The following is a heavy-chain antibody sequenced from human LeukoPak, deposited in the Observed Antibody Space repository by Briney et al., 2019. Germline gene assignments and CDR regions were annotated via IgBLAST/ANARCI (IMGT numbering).Heavy chain of an antibody. V-gene: IGHV1-69-2*01. J-gene: IGHJ4*02. CDR3: ATRSYCSSTNCRGYFDY. D-gene: IGHD2-2*01. Sequence: GASVKISCKVSGYTFTDYYMHWVQQAPGKGLEWMGLVDPEDGETIYAEKFQGRVTITADTSTDTAYMELSSLRSEDTAVYYCATRSYCSSTNCRGYFDYWGQGTLVTVSS. CDR2: VDPEDGET. CDR1: GYTFTDYY.